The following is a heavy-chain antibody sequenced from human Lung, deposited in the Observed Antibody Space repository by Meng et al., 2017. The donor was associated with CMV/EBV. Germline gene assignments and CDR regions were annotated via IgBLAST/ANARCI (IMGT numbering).Heavy chain of an antibody. D-gene: IGHD4-23*01. J-gene: IGHJ4*02. CDR2: IYWSDEK. Sequence: FSVFSLTTGGVGVGWIRPPPGQALEWLAIIYWSDEKRHSPSLKSRLTITRDTSKNQVVLTMTNMDPVDTATYYCVHSIYGGTYFDFWGQGTLVTVSS. CDR1: VFSLTTGGVG. V-gene: IGHV2-5*01. CDR3: VHSIYGGTYFDF.